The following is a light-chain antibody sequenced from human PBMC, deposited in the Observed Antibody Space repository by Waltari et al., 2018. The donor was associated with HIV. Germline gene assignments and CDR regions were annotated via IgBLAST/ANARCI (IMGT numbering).Light chain of an antibody. CDR3: STWDFSLSAHV. V-gene: IGLV1-36*01. Sequence: QSALTQHASVSGTVGQSLPLSCTGNTNTIANSVMGWYRQISHGAPKTVIFGNSLPSGIPDRFSGSKSGTTASLTISGLQPEDEADYYCSTWDFSLSAHVFGTGTKVTVL. CDR2: FGN. J-gene: IGLJ1*01. CDR1: TNTIANSV.